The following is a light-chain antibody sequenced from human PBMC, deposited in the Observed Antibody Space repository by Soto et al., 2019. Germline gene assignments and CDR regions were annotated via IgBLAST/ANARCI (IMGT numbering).Light chain of an antibody. J-gene: IGKJ5*01. V-gene: IGKV1-39*01. Sequence: DIEITQSPSSLSASVGDRATISCRASQSISSYLNWYQQKPGKPPKLLIYAASSLQSGVPSRFSGSGSGTDCTLTISSLQPEDFATYYCQQSYSTPHTFGQGTRLEIK. CDR3: QQSYSTPHT. CDR2: AAS. CDR1: QSISSY.